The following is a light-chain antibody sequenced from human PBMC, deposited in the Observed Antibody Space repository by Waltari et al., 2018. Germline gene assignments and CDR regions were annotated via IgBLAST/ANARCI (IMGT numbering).Light chain of an antibody. CDR3: CSYAGSMV. CDR2: GVT. Sequence: QSALTQPASVSGSPGQSITISCTGSSTDIGTYNVVSWYQHHPGKAPKRIVHGVTNCPSGVWNRSAGSKTGNTASLTISGLQTEDEADYYCCSYAGSMVFGGGTKLTVL. J-gene: IGLJ2*01. V-gene: IGLV2-23*02. CDR1: STDIGTYNV.